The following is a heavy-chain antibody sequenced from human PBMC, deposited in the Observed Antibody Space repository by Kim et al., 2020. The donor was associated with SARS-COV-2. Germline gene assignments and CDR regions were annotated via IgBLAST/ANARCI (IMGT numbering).Heavy chain of an antibody. Sequence: SETLSLTCTVSGYSMTNGYYWCWIRQPPGKGLEMRGNMYHSGSPYYNPSLRSRVTISVDTSKSQAPLKMTSVTAADTAVYYCVATYYYDSDGDSDFWGQGTLVTVSS. CDR1: GYSMTNGYY. V-gene: IGHV4-38-2*02. CDR3: VATYYYDSDGDSDF. D-gene: IGHD3-22*01. CDR2: MYHSGSP. J-gene: IGHJ4*02.